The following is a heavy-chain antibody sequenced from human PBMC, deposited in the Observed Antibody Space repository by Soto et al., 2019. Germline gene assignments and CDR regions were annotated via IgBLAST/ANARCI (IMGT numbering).Heavy chain of an antibody. J-gene: IGHJ5*02. CDR2: IYHIGST. Sequence: QLQLQESGSGLVKPSQTLSLTCAVSGGSISSGGYSWSWIRQPPGKGLEGIGYIYHIGSTSYNPSLKRGATISVDRSKNQSSLKLSSVTAADTAVYYCARVPDRWGQGTLVTVSS. CDR1: GGSISSGGYS. CDR3: ARVPDR. V-gene: IGHV4-30-2*01. D-gene: IGHD2-2*01.